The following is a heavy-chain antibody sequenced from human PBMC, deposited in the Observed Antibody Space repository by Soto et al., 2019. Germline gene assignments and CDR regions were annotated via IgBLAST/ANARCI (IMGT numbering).Heavy chain of an antibody. CDR3: ARESIAARPFDY. Sequence: GGSLRPSWAASGFTFSSYWMSWVRQAPGKGLEWVANRKQDGSEKYYVDSVKGRFIISGDNAKNSLYLQMSSLRAEDTAVYYCARESIAARPFDYWGQGTLVTVSS. V-gene: IGHV3-7*01. D-gene: IGHD6-6*01. J-gene: IGHJ4*02. CDR2: RKQDGSEK. CDR1: GFTFSSYW.